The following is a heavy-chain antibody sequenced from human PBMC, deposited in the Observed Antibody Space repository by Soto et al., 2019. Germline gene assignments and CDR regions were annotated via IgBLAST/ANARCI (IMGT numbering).Heavy chain of an antibody. CDR1: GDSVSSNSAA. D-gene: IGHD6-13*01. CDR2: TYYRSKWYN. V-gene: IGHV6-1*01. CDR3: ARVRDSSSWYRDYYYSMDV. J-gene: IGHJ6*02. Sequence: PSQTLSLTCAISGDSVSSNSAAWNWIRQSPSRGLEWLGRTYYRSKWYNDYAVSVKSRITINPDTSKNQFSLQLNSVTPEDTAVYYCARVRDSSSWYRDYYYSMDVWGQGTTVTVSS.